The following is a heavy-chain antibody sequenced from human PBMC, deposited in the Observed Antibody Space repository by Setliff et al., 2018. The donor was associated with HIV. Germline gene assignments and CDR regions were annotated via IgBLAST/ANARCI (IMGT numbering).Heavy chain of an antibody. Sequence: TSETLSLTCAVYGGSFSGYYWSWIRQPQGKGLEWIGEINHSGSTNYNPSLKSRVTISVDTSKNQFSLKLSSVTAADTAVYYCARNPAIPFYDSSGYYYRYYYYYMDVWGKGTTVTVSS. J-gene: IGHJ6*03. CDR1: GGSFSGYY. D-gene: IGHD3-22*01. CDR2: INHSGST. CDR3: ARNPAIPFYDSSGYYYRYYYYYMDV. V-gene: IGHV4-34*01.